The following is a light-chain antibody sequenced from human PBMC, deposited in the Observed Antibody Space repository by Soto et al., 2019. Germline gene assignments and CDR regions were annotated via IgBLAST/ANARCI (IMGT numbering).Light chain of an antibody. Sequence: DIQMTQSPSSLSASVGDRVTITCRASQSITTHLNWYQQKPGKAPKLLISAASTLQSGVPSTFSGSGSGTDFTLTISTLQPEDFATYFCQQYLSTPLTFGGGTKVEIK. CDR2: AAS. J-gene: IGKJ4*01. V-gene: IGKV1-39*01. CDR3: QQYLSTPLT. CDR1: QSITTH.